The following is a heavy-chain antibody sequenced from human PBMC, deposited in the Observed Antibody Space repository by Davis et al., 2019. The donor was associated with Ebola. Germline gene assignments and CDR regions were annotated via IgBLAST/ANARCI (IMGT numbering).Heavy chain of an antibody. CDR1: GFTFSDYY. V-gene: IGHV3-11*04. CDR2: ISGSGNNK. CDR3: AKSQHFDY. J-gene: IGHJ4*02. Sequence: PAGSLTLSCATSGFTFSDYYMSWFRQASGQGPEWISDISGSGNNKYYADSVKGRFTISRDNSKNTLYLQMNSLRAEDTAVYYCAKSQHFDYWGQGTLVTVSS.